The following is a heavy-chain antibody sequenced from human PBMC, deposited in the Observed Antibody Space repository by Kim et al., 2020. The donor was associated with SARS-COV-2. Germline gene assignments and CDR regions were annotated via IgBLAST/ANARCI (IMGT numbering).Heavy chain of an antibody. D-gene: IGHD2-15*01. Sequence: SETLSLTCAVSGGSFSAGYYWTWIRQPPGKGLEWIGEINHSGNSNYNASLRSRLTISVDTSRNEFSLNLRSVTAADTAVYYFARRVVRHFDNWGQGTLVTVSS. CDR3: ARRVVRHFDN. J-gene: IGHJ4*02. CDR2: INHSGNS. V-gene: IGHV4-34*01. CDR1: GGSFSAGYY.